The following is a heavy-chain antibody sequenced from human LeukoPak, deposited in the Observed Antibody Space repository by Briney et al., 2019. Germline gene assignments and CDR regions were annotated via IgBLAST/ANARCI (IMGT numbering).Heavy chain of an antibody. CDR2: INGNSITR. CDR3: ARYFGDPQGMDV. Sequence: GGSLRLSCAASGFIFSDYNMNWVRQAPGKGLEWVSHINGNSITRYYADSVKGRFTISRDNVKNSLYLQMYSLRDEDAAVYYCARYFGDPQGMDVWGQGTTVTVSS. CDR1: GFIFSDYN. V-gene: IGHV3-48*02. D-gene: IGHD3-10*01. J-gene: IGHJ6*02.